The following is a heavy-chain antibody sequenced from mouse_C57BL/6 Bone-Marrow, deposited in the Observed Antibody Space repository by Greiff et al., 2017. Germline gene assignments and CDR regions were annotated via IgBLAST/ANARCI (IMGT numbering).Heavy chain of an antibody. V-gene: IGHV1-64*01. J-gene: IGHJ4*01. CDR2: IHPNSGST. CDR3: ARLYYGSSLYYAMDY. CDR1: GYTFTSYW. Sequence: QVQLQQPGAELVKPGASVKLSCKASGYTFTSYWMHWVKQRPGQGLEWIGMIHPNSGSTNYNEKFKSKATLTVDKSSSTAYMQLSSLTSEDASVYYCARLYYGSSLYYAMDYWGQGTSVTVSS. D-gene: IGHD1-1*01.